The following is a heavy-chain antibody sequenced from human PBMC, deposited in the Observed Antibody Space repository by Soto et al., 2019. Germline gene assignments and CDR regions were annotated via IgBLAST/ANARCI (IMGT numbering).Heavy chain of an antibody. V-gene: IGHV3-23*01. CDR3: AKDMVAATYYYYYGMDV. CDR1: GFTFSSYA. Sequence: EVQLLESGGGLVQPGGSLRLSCAASGFTFSSYAMSWVRQAPGKGLEWVSAISGSGGSTYYADSVKGRFTISRDNSKNTLYLQMNSLRAEDTAVYYCAKDMVAATYYYYYGMDVWGQGTTVTVSS. J-gene: IGHJ6*02. D-gene: IGHD2-15*01. CDR2: ISGSGGST.